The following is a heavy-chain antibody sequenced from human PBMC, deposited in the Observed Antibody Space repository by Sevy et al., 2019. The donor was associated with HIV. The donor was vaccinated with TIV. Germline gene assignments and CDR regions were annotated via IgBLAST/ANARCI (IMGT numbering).Heavy chain of an antibody. CDR3: ARGPSVGYDFWSGYPSYYYYGMDV. V-gene: IGHV1-8*01. D-gene: IGHD3-3*01. Sequence: ASVKVSCKASGYTFTSYDINWVRQATGQGLEWMGWMNPNSGNTGYAQTFQGRVTMTRNTSISTAYMELSSLRSEDTAVYYCARGPSVGYDFWSGYPSYYYYGMDVWGQGTTVTVSS. CDR1: GYTFTSYD. J-gene: IGHJ6*02. CDR2: MNPNSGNT.